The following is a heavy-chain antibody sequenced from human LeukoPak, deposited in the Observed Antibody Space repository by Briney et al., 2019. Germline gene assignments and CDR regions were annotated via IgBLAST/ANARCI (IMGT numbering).Heavy chain of an antibody. D-gene: IGHD4-17*01. CDR1: GFTFSTYG. CDR3: AKDRDYGDYPSAYYYYMDV. Sequence: GGSLRLSCAASGFTFSTYGIHWVRQAPGKGPEWVAFIRYDGTNKWYADSVKGRFTISRDNSKNMLYLQMNGLRAEDTAVYHCAKDRDYGDYPSAYYYYMDVWGKGTTVTVSS. V-gene: IGHV3-30*02. CDR2: IRYDGTNK. J-gene: IGHJ6*03.